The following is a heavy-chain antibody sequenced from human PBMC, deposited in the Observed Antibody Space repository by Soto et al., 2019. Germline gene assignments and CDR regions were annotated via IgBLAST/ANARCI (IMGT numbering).Heavy chain of an antibody. J-gene: IGHJ6*03. CDR1: GGSFSGYY. CDR2: INHSGST. D-gene: IGHD3-10*01. Sequence: TLSLTCAVYGGSFSGYYWSWIRQPPGKGLEWIGEINHSGSTNYNPSLKSRVTISVDTSKNQFSLKLSSVTAADTAVYYCARGLGYYGSGTFLFYYYYYMDVWGKGTTVTVSS. V-gene: IGHV4-34*01. CDR3: ARGLGYYGSGTFLFYYYYYMDV.